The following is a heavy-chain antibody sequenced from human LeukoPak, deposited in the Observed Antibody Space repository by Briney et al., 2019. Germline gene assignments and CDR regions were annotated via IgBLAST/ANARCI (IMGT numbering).Heavy chain of an antibody. D-gene: IGHD6-13*01. J-gene: IGHJ4*02. Sequence: GGSLRLSCAASGFTFSSYGMHWVRQAPGKGLEWVAFIRYDGSNKYYADSVKGRFTISRDNSKNTLYLQMNSLRAEDTAVYYCATYSSSWPPFDYWGQGTLVTVSS. CDR1: GFTFSSYG. V-gene: IGHV3-30*02. CDR3: ATYSSSWPPFDY. CDR2: IRYDGSNK.